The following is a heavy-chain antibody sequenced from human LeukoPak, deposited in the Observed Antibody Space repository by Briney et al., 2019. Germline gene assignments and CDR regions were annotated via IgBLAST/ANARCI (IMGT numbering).Heavy chain of an antibody. CDR3: ARESYYDSSGYSHDAFNI. J-gene: IGHJ3*02. CDR2: IYYSGNT. CDR1: GGSISSSSYY. V-gene: IGHV4-39*07. Sequence: SETLSLTCTVSGGSISSSSYYWAWIRQPLGKGLEWIGCIYYSGNTYYKSSLKSRVTIAVDTSKNQFSLKLNSVTAADTAVYYCARESYYDSSGYSHDAFNIWGQGTMVTVSS. D-gene: IGHD3-22*01.